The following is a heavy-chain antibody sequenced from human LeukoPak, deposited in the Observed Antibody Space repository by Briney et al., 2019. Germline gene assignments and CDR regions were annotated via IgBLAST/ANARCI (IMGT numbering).Heavy chain of an antibody. CDR2: ISSSGNTI. CDR1: GFTFSDNY. CDR3: AKDDHSGYDSWVFDY. J-gene: IGHJ4*02. D-gene: IGHD5-12*01. V-gene: IGHV3-11*01. Sequence: GGSLRLSCAASGFTFSDNYMSWIRQAPGKGLEWLSYISSSGNTIYYADSVKGRFTISRDNAKNSLYLQMNSLRADDTAVYYCAKDDHSGYDSWVFDYWGQGTLVTVSS.